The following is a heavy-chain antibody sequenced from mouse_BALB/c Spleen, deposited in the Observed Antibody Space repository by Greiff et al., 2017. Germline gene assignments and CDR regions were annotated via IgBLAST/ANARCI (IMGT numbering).Heavy chain of an antibody. V-gene: IGHV1-20*02. J-gene: IGHJ4*01. CDR3: ARVIPPNYAMDY. CDR1: GYSFTGYF. CDR2: INPYNGDT. Sequence: EVQLQQSGPELVKPGASVKISCKASGYSFTGYFMNWVMQSHGKSLEWIGRINPYNGDTFYNQKFKGKATLTVDKSSSTAHMELRSLASEDSAVYYCARVIPPNYAMDYWGKGTSVTVSS.